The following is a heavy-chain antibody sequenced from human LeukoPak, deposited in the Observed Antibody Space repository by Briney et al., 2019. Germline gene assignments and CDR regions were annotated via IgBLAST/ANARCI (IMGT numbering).Heavy chain of an antibody. V-gene: IGHV3-23*01. CDR1: GFTFSNFA. D-gene: IGHD5-24*01. CDR2: FSGRTINT. CDR3: AKGMLVATTNFDY. J-gene: IGHJ4*02. Sequence: GGSLRLSCAASGFTFSNFAMTWIRQAPGKGLEWVSTFSGRTINTYYADSVKGRFTISRHNSENTLYLQMNSLRAEDAAVYYCAKGMLVATTNFDYWGQGALVTVSS.